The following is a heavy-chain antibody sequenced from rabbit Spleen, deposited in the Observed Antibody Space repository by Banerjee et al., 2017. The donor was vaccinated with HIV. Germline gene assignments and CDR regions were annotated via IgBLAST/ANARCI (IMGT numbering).Heavy chain of an antibody. CDR1: AFSFSTSYD. D-gene: IGHD6-1*01. J-gene: IGHJ4*01. V-gene: IGHV1S45*01. Sequence: QEQLVESGGGLVQPGASLTLTCTASAFSFSTSYDMCWVRQAPGKGLEWIGCIYTGNNKAYYASWAKGRFTISKTSSTMVTLQMTSLTAADTATYFCARDAGGYDYIDGYFNLWGQGTLVTVS. CDR2: IYTGNNKA. CDR3: ARDAGGYDYIDGYFNL.